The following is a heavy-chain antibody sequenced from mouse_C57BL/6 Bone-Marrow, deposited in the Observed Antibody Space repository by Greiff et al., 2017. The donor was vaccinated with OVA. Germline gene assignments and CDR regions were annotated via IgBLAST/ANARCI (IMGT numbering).Heavy chain of an antibody. Sequence: EVMLVGSEEALFRPEGSMNLSCTPSEFPFGAYSMAWFRQVPEKGLEWVANINYDGSSTYYLDSLKSRFIISRDNAKNILYLQMSSLKSEDTATYYCARDPRTGIDYWGQGTTLTVSS. CDR1: EFPFGAYS. V-gene: IGHV5-16*01. J-gene: IGHJ2*01. CDR2: INYDGSST. CDR3: ARDPRTGIDY. D-gene: IGHD4-1*01.